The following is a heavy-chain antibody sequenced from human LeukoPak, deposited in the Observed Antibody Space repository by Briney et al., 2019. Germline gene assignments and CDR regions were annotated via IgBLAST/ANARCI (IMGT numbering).Heavy chain of an antibody. CDR3: ARGLGDDYQLLNYYFDY. CDR2: IYYSGST. D-gene: IGHD2-2*01. Sequence: PSETLSLTCTVSGGSISSYYWSWIRQPPGKGLEWIGYIYYSGSTNYNPSLKSRVTISVDTSKNQFSLKLSSVTAADTAVYYCARGLGDDYQLLNYYFDYWGQGTLVTVSP. CDR1: GGSISSYY. V-gene: IGHV4-59*01. J-gene: IGHJ4*02.